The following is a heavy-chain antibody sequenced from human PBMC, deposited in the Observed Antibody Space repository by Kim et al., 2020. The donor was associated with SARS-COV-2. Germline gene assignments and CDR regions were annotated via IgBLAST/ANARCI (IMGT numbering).Heavy chain of an antibody. V-gene: IGHV3-21*01. CDR2: ISSSSSYI. CDR3: ARDRLSSWSGYSVNGMDV. D-gene: IGHD3-3*01. J-gene: IGHJ6*02. CDR1: GFTFSSSS. Sequence: GGSLRLSCAASGFTFSSSSMNWVRQAPGKGLEWVSSISSSSSYIYYADSVKGRFTISRDNAKNSLYLQMNSLRAEDTAVYYCARDRLSSWSGYSVNGMDVWGQGTTVTVSS.